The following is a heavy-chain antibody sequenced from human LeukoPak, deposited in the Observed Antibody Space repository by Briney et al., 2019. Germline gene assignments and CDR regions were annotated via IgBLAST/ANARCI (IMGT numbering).Heavy chain of an antibody. CDR3: AKGKNTGSYLSHVDY. D-gene: IGHD3-10*01. CDR1: GFTFSSYA. Sequence: GGSLRLSCAASGFTFSSYAMTWVRQAPGKGLQWVSAVSGSGAHTYYADSVKGRFTISRDNSKNSLYLQMNSLRTEDTALYYCAKGKNTGSYLSHVDYWGQGTLVTVSS. V-gene: IGHV3-23*01. J-gene: IGHJ4*02. CDR2: VSGSGAHT.